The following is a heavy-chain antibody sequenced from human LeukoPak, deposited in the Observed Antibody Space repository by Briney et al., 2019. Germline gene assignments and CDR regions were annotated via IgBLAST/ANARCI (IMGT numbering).Heavy chain of an antibody. D-gene: IGHD3-10*01. J-gene: IGHJ4*02. CDR1: GFTFSSYW. V-gene: IGHV3-7*01. CDR2: IKQDGSEK. Sequence: GGSLRLSCAASGFTFSSYWMSWVRQAPGKGLELVANIKQDGSEKYYVDSVKGRFTISRDNAKNSLYLQMNSLRAEDTAGYYCARHYYGSLGFIDYWGQGTLVTVSS. CDR3: ARHYYGSLGFIDY.